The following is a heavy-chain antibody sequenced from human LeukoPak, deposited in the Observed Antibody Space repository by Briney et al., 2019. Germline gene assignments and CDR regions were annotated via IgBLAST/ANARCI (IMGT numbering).Heavy chain of an antibody. CDR2: VYLSGGT. CDR1: GGSISSYS. D-gene: IGHD2-15*01. V-gene: IGHV4-4*07. J-gene: IGHJ4*02. Sequence: PSETLSLTCTVSGGSISSYSWSWIRQPAGKGLEWIGRVYLSGGTNYNPSLKSRVAMSVDTSQNQISLKPSSVSAADTAVYYCAREKLLDGLADWGQGTLVTVSS. CDR3: AREKLLDGLAD.